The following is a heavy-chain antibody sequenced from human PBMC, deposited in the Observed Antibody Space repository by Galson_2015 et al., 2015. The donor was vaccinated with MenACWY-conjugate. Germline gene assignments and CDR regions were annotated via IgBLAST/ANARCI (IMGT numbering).Heavy chain of an antibody. J-gene: IGHJ4*02. Sequence: LRLSCAASGFTFSDYYMSWIRQAPGKGLEWVAYISSGHIYSNHADSVKGRFTISRDNAKNSLFLQMNSLRAEDTAVYFCARTPRSYSGYTFEKWGQGTLVTV. CDR1: GFTFSDYY. V-gene: IGHV3-11*06. CDR2: ISSGHIYS. D-gene: IGHD5-12*01. CDR3: ARTPRSYSGYTFEK.